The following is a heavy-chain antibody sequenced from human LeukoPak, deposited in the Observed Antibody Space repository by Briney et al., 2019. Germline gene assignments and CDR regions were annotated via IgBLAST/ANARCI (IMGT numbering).Heavy chain of an antibody. Sequence: SETLSLTCVVSGYSISSGYYWGWIRQPPGKGLEWIGSIYHSGSTDYNPSLKSRVTISVDTSKNQFSLKLSSVTAADTAVYYCARGRFLENWGQGTLVTVSS. CDR1: GYSISSGYY. D-gene: IGHD3-3*01. V-gene: IGHV4-38-2*01. J-gene: IGHJ4*02. CDR2: IYHSGST. CDR3: ARGRFLEN.